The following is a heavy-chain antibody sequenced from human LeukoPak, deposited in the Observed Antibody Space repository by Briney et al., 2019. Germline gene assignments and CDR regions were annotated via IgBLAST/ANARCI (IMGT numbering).Heavy chain of an antibody. J-gene: IGHJ4*02. V-gene: IGHV4-39*01. D-gene: IGHD6-6*01. Sequence: SETLSLTCTVSGGSISSSSYYWGWIRQPPGKGLEWIGSIYYSGSTYYNPSLKSRVTISVDTSKNQFSLKLSSVTAADTAVYYCAALPLAGSSDDFDYWGQGTLVTVSS. CDR2: IYYSGST. CDR3: AALPLAGSSDDFDY. CDR1: GGSISSSSYY.